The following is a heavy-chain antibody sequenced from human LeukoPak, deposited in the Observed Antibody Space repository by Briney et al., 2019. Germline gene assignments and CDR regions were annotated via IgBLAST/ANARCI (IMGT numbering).Heavy chain of an antibody. J-gene: IGHJ4*02. CDR1: GGSSSSSNW. V-gene: IGHV4-4*02. CDR3: AGLTVRGVILTFDY. Sequence: SETLSLICAFPGGSSSSSNWWNWVLQPPGKGLQWIPEFYHSGTTNYNPSLKSRVTISLDKSKNHFSLQLRSVTAADTAVYYCAGLTVRGVILTFDYWGQGTLVTVSS. CDR2: FYHSGTT. D-gene: IGHD3-10*01.